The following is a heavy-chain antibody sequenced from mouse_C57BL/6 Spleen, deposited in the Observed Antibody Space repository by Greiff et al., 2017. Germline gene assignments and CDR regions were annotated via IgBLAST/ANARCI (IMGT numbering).Heavy chain of an antibody. V-gene: IGHV10-1*01. J-gene: IGHJ4*01. Sequence: DAGGGLVQPKGSLKLSCAASGFSFNTYAMNWVRQAPGKGLEWVARIRSKSNNYATYYADSVKDRFTISRDDSESMLYLQLNNLLTEDTAMYYCVGDVSYAMDYWGQGTSVTVSS. CDR2: IRSKSNNYAT. D-gene: IGHD6-2*01. CDR3: VGDVSYAMDY. CDR1: GFSFNTYA.